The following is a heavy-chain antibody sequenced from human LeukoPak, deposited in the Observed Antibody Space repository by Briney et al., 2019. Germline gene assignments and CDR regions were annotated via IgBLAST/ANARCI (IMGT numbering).Heavy chain of an antibody. J-gene: IGHJ4*02. Sequence: PGGSLRLSCAASGFTFSSFGMHWVRQAPGKGLECLAVIWYDGSQRYHADSVKGRFTISRDNSKNTVYLQMNGLRAEDTALYYCARYRSGTNDYWGRGTLVIVSS. V-gene: IGHV3-33*01. D-gene: IGHD1-14*01. CDR1: GFTFSSFG. CDR3: ARYRSGTNDY. CDR2: IWYDGSQR.